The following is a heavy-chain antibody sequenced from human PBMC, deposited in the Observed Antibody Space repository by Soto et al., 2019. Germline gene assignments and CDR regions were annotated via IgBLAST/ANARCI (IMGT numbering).Heavy chain of an antibody. CDR1: GFSLSTSGVG. CDR2: IYWDDDK. D-gene: IGHD3-10*01. Sequence: QITLKESGPTLVKPTQTLTLTCTFSGFSLSTSGVGVDWIRQPPGTALEWLALIYWDDDKRYSPSLKSRLTITKDTSKNQVVLTMTNMDPVDTATYYCAHNSGGNYYYYYMDVWGEGTTVTVSS. CDR3: AHNSGGNYYYYYMDV. V-gene: IGHV2-5*02. J-gene: IGHJ6*03.